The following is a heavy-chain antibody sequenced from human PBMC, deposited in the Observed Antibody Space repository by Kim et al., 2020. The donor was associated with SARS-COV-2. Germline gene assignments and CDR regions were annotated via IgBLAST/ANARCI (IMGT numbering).Heavy chain of an antibody. CDR2: IYYSGST. V-gene: IGHV4-31*03. CDR3: ARDAHAWFRGKYYFDY. Sequence: SETLSLTCTVSGGSISSGGYYWSWIRQHPGKGLEWIGYIYYSGSTYYNPSLKSRVTISVDTSKNQFSLKLSSVTAADTAVYYCARDAHAWFRGKYYFDYWGQGTLVTVSS. D-gene: IGHD3-10*01. J-gene: IGHJ4*02. CDR1: GGSISSGGYY.